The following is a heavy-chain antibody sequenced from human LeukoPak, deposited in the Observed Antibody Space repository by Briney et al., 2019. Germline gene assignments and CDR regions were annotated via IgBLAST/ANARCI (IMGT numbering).Heavy chain of an antibody. CDR3: ARGDYGGSSGGWRLVY. CDR1: GYTFAGYY. Sequence: DSVKVSCKASGYTFAGYYMHWVRQAPGQGLEWMGWINPNSGGTNYAQKFQGRVTMTRDTSISTACMELSRLRSDDTTVYYYARGDYGGSSGGWRLVYWGQGTLVTVSS. V-gene: IGHV1-2*02. D-gene: IGHD4-23*01. CDR2: INPNSGGT. J-gene: IGHJ4*02.